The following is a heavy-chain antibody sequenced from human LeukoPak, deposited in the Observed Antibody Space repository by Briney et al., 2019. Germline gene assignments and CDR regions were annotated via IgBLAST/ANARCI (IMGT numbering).Heavy chain of an antibody. V-gene: IGHV3-48*01. J-gene: IGHJ3*01. CDR2: ISSGGSMI. Sequence: GGSLRLSCAASGFIFDSYSMNWVRQAPGKGLEWVSYISSGGSMINYADSVRGRFAISRDNANKSLYLQMNSLRADDTAVYYCARDIAPSAIPDAFDFWGLGAMVTVS. CDR3: ARDIAPSAIPDAFDF. D-gene: IGHD2-2*02. CDR1: GFIFDSYS.